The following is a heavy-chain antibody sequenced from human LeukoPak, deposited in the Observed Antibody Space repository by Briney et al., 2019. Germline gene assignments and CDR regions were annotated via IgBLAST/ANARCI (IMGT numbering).Heavy chain of an antibody. V-gene: IGHV3-7*01. CDR3: AKGSPRSELPGNY. Sequence: AGGSLRLSCAASGFTFSSYWMSWVRQAPGKGLEWVANIKQDGSNKYYADSVKGRFTISRDNSKNTLYLQMNSLRAEDTAVYYCAKGSPRSELPGNYWGQGTLVTVSS. CDR2: IKQDGSNK. D-gene: IGHD1-26*01. CDR1: GFTFSSYW. J-gene: IGHJ4*02.